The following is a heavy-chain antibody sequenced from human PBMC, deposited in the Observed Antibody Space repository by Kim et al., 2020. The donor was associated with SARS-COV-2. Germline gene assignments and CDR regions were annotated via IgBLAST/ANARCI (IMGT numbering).Heavy chain of an antibody. CDR2: IYYSGST. CDR3: AREARKMIPGIAAAGTFDY. D-gene: IGHD6-13*01. Sequence: SETLSLTCTVSGGSISSYYWSWIRQPPGKGLEWIGYIYYSGSTNYNPSLKSRVTISVDTSKNQFSLKLSSVTAADTAVYYCAREARKMIPGIAAAGTFDYWGQGTLVTVSS. CDR1: GGSISSYY. V-gene: IGHV4-59*13. J-gene: IGHJ4*02.